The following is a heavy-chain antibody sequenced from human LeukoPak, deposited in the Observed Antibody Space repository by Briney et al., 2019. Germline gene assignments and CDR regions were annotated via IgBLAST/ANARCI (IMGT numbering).Heavy chain of an antibody. J-gene: IGHJ4*02. Sequence: ASVKVSCKASGYTFTSYGISWVRQAPGQGLEGMGWISAYNGNTNYAQKLQGRVTMTTDTSTSTAYMELRSLRSDDTAVYYCARETFVEMATTAFDYWGQGTLVTVSS. CDR3: ARETFVEMATTAFDY. D-gene: IGHD5-24*01. CDR2: ISAYNGNT. V-gene: IGHV1-18*01. CDR1: GYTFTSYG.